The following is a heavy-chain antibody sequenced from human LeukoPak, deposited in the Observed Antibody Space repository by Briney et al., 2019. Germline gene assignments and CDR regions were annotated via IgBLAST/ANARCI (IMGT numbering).Heavy chain of an antibody. J-gene: IGHJ4*02. V-gene: IGHV4-34*01. D-gene: IGHD3-3*01. CDR1: GGSFSGYY. CDR3: ARDFRGGYDFWSGYYTPYYFDY. Sequence: SETLSLTCAVYGGSFSGYYWGWIRQPPGKGLEWIGSMYYSGSTYYNPSLKSRVTISVDTSKNHFSLKLSSVTAADTAVYYCARDFRGGYDFWSGYYTPYYFDYWGQGTLVTVSP. CDR2: MYYSGST.